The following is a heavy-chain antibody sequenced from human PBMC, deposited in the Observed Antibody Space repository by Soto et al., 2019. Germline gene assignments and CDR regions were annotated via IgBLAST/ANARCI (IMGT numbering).Heavy chain of an antibody. CDR3: ARDKSRYSRIPGGYYYYYGTGV. D-gene: IGHD6-13*01. Sequence: LRLSCAASGFTFSSYWMSWVRQAPGKGLEWVANIKQDGSEKYYVDSVKGRFTISRDNAKNSLYLQMNSLRAEDTAVYYCARDKSRYSRIPGGYYYYYGTGVHRQGTRFPVSS. J-gene: IGHJ6*02. V-gene: IGHV3-7*03. CDR1: GFTFSSYW. CDR2: IKQDGSEK.